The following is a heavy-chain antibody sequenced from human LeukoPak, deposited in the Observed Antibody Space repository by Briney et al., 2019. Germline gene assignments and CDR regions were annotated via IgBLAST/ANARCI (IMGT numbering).Heavy chain of an antibody. Sequence: GGSLRLSCAASGFSFDDLGMTWVRQVPGKGLEWVAGINWNGASTGYADSVRGRFAISRDNAKNSLYLQMNSLRAEDTALYYCARAVCPTIKFCDSSYFMDVWGKGTTVNVS. CDR1: GFSFDDLG. J-gene: IGHJ6*03. V-gene: IGHV3-20*04. CDR2: INWNGAST. CDR3: ARAVCPTIKFCDSSYFMDV. D-gene: IGHD6-6*01.